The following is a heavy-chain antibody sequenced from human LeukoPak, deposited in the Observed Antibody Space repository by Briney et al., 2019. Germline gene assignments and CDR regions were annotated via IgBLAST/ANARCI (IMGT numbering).Heavy chain of an antibody. CDR3: ARLCGYCSSTSCYVHWFDP. V-gene: IGHV4-4*09. CDR2: IYTSGST. J-gene: IGHJ5*02. Sequence: SETLSLTCTVSGGSISSYYWSWIRQPPGKGLEWIGYIYTSGSTNYNPSLKSRVTISVDTSKNQFSLKLSSVTAADTAVYYCARLCGYCSSTSCYVHWFDPWGQGTLVTVSS. D-gene: IGHD2-2*03. CDR1: GGSISSYY.